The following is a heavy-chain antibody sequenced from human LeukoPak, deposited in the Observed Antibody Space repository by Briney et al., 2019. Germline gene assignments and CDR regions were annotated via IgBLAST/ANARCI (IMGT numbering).Heavy chain of an antibody. V-gene: IGHV3-21*01. CDR3: ARDTVVVAATLYYYMDV. CDR1: GFSFSNDN. CDR2: ISSSSSYI. J-gene: IGHJ6*03. D-gene: IGHD2-15*01. Sequence: GGSLRLSCAAPGFSFSNDNMNWVRQAPGKGLEWVSSISSSSSYIYYADSVKGRFTISRDNAKNSLYLQMNSLRAEDTAVYYCARDTVVVAATLYYYMDVWGKGTTVTVSS.